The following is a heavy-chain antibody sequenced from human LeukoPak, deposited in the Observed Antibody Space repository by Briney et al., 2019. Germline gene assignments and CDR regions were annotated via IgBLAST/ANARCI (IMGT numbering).Heavy chain of an antibody. D-gene: IGHD1-1*01. Sequence: GGSPRLSCAASGFTVSAYYMSWVRQAPGKGLEWVSVLFGGGTIYYADSVNGRFTISRDNSKNTLYLQLNSLRAEDTAVHYCARGPRVATYYYFDYWGQGTLVTVSS. CDR1: GFTVSAYY. J-gene: IGHJ4*02. V-gene: IGHV3-53*01. CDR3: ARGPRVATYYYFDY. CDR2: LFGGGTI.